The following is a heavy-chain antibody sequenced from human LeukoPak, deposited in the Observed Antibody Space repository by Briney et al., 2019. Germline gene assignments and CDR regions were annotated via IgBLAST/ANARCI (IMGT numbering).Heavy chain of an antibody. CDR2: IYYGGST. V-gene: IGHV4-39*01. J-gene: IGHJ4*02. CDR3: ARNTTTADDRRTFDY. D-gene: IGHD4-17*01. CDR1: GGSISCASYY. Sequence: KPSESLSLACSVPGGSISCASYYSGWIRQPPGNGLEWTGRIYYGGSTFYNPSLNSRVTISVDTSKNQFSLKLSSVTDAETAVYYCARNTTTADDRRTFDYWGQGTLVTVSA.